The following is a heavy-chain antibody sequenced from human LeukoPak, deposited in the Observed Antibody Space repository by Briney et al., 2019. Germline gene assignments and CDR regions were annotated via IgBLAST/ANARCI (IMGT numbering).Heavy chain of an antibody. CDR3: AKEPPNRH. Sequence: GGSLRLSCAASGFTFSSYGMHWVRQAPGKGLEWVAVISYDGSNKYYADSVKGRFTISRDNSKNTLYLQMNSLRAEDTAVYYWAKEPPNRHWGQGTLVTVSS. V-gene: IGHV3-30*18. CDR2: ISYDGSNK. CDR1: GFTFSSYG. D-gene: IGHD1-14*01. J-gene: IGHJ4*02.